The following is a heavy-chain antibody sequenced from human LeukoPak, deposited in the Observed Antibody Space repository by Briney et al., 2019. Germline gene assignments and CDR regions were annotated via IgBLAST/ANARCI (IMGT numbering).Heavy chain of an antibody. J-gene: IGHJ6*03. CDR1: GYTFTSYD. V-gene: IGHV1-8*03. D-gene: IGHD2-15*01. Sequence: ASVKVSCKASGYTFTSYDINWVRQATGQGLEWMGWMNPNSGNTGYAQKFQGRVTITRNTSISTAYMELSSLRSEDTAVYYCAIGRVDHYYYYMDVWGKGTTVSVSS. CDR2: MNPNSGNT. CDR3: AIGRVDHYYYYMDV.